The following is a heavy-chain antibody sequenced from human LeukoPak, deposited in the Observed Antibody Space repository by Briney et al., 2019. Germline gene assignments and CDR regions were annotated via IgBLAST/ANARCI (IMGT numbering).Heavy chain of an antibody. CDR2: ISYDGNNK. J-gene: IGHJ5*02. Sequence: GGSLRLSCAASRFTFSTYVMHWVRQAPGKGLEWVAVISYDGNNKYYADSVKGRFTISRDNSKNTLYLQMNSLRAEDTAVYYCARGGEEGLRFLEWLFLTWGQGTLVTVSS. CDR3: ARGGEEGLRFLEWLFLT. CDR1: RFTFSTYV. V-gene: IGHV3-30-3*01. D-gene: IGHD3-3*01.